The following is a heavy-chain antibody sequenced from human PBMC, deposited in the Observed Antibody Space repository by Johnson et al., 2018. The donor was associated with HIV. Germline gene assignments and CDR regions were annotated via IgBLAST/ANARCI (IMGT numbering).Heavy chain of an antibody. D-gene: IGHD2-8*01. V-gene: IGHV3-66*01. Sequence: VQLVESGGGLVQPGGSLRLSCAASGFTVSSNYMTWVRQAPGKRLEWVSVIYSGGTTYNADSVKGRFTISRDNSKNTLYLQMNSLRAEDTAVYYCARLKNGAFDIWGQGTMVTVSS. CDR1: GFTVSSNY. CDR3: ARLKNGAFDI. J-gene: IGHJ3*02. CDR2: IYSGGTT.